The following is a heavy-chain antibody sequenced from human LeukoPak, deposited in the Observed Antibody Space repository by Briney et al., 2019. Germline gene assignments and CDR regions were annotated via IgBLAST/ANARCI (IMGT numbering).Heavy chain of an antibody. D-gene: IGHD3-10*01. CDR1: GFTFGDYA. V-gene: IGHV3-7*05. CDR3: ARDGMGGIKAFDM. J-gene: IGHJ3*02. CDR2: IKHDGSQK. Sequence: GGSLRLSCTASGFTFGDYAMSWARQAPGKGLEWVANIKHDGSQKYYVDSAKGRFTISRDNAKNSVYLQMNSLTAEDTAVYYCARDGMGGIKAFDMWGQGTMVTVSS.